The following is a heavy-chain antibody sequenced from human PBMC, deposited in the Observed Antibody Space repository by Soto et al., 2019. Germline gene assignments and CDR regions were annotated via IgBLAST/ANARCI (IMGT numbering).Heavy chain of an antibody. D-gene: IGHD5-12*01. J-gene: IGHJ4*02. CDR3: AKETFEYSGSPVSV. CDR1: GFTFSNYA. Sequence: GGSLRLSCAASGFTFSNYAVSWVRQAPGKGLEWVSTISNSGGATHYADSVKGRFTISRDNSKNTLYLQMNSLRAEDTAIYYCAKETFEYSGSPVSVWGQGTLVTVSS. CDR2: ISNSGGAT. V-gene: IGHV3-23*01.